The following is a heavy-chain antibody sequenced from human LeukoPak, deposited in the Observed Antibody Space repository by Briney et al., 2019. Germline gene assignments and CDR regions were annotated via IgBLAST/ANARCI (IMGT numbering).Heavy chain of an antibody. Sequence: GGSLRLSCAASGFTFSSYAMGWVRQAPGKGLEWVSAISGSGGSTYYADSVKGRFTISRDNSKNTLYLQMNSLRAEDTAVYYCAKDLRYDYLRDAFDIWGQGTMVTVSS. CDR1: GFTFSSYA. V-gene: IGHV3-23*01. J-gene: IGHJ3*02. CDR2: ISGSGGST. D-gene: IGHD5-12*01. CDR3: AKDLRYDYLRDAFDI.